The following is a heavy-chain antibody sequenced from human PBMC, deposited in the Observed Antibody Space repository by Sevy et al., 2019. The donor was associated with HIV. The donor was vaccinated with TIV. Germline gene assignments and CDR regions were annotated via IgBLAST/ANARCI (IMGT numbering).Heavy chain of an antibody. V-gene: IGHV3-23*01. CDR2: ISGGGGSA. Sequence: GGSLRLSCAASGFPFSSYAMSWVRQAPGKGLEWVSTISGGGGSAYYADSVKGRFTISRDNSKNTLFLQMHSLRAEDTAVYYCAKGLRGTTTNNWFDPWGQGTLVTVSS. CDR3: AKGLRGTTTNNWFDP. J-gene: IGHJ5*02. CDR1: GFPFSSYA. D-gene: IGHD4-17*01.